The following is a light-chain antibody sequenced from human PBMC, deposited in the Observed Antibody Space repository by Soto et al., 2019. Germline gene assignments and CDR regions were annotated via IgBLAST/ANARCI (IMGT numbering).Light chain of an antibody. V-gene: IGKV1-9*01. CDR1: HDISTY. Sequence: DIQLTQSPSLLSASVGDRVTITCRASHDISTYLAWYQQKPGKAPKLMIYEAYTLQSGVTSRFSGSGSGTEFTLTISGLLPEDFATYHCQQLNTLPFTVGQGTRLEIK. J-gene: IGKJ5*01. CDR3: QQLNTLPFT. CDR2: EAY.